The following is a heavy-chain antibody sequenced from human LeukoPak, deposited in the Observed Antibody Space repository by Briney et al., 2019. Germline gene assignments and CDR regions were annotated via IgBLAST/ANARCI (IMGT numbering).Heavy chain of an antibody. Sequence: GGSLRLSCAPSGFTNTDNDFTWVRQAPGKGLEWVSYIDPSSRSTNHADSVKGRFTISRDIAKNSLYLQMNSLRAEDTAVYYCARGHFGLDYWCRGTLVTVSS. CDR1: GFTNTDND. J-gene: IGHJ4*02. CDR3: ARGHFGLDY. V-gene: IGHV3-11*05. CDR2: IDPSSRST. D-gene: IGHD3/OR15-3a*01.